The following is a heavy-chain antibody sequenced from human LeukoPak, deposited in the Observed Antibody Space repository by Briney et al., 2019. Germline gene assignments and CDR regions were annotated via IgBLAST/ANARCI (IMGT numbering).Heavy chain of an antibody. V-gene: IGHV3-23*01. CDR2: ISGSGGST. CDR3: ARGGRGSAAVVAPRSFDI. D-gene: IGHD3-22*01. CDR1: GFTFSSYA. J-gene: IGHJ3*02. Sequence: GGSLRLSCAASGFTFSSYAMSWVRQAPGKGLEWVSAISGSGGSTYYADSVKGRFIISRDISKNTLYLQMNSLRAEDSALYYCARGGRGSAAVVAPRSFDIWGQGTMVTVSS.